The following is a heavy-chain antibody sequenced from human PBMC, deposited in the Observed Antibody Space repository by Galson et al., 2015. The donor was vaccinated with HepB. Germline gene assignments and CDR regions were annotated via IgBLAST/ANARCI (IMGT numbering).Heavy chain of an antibody. CDR3: ARDWRQWLVHRPQGGYYFDY. J-gene: IGHJ4*02. CDR1: GYTFTSYG. V-gene: IGHV1-18*01. Sequence: SVKVSCKASGYTFTSYGISWVRQAPGQGLEWMGWISAYNGNTNYAQKLQGRVTMTTDTSTSTAYMELRSLRSDDTAVYYCARDWRQWLVHRPQGGYYFDYWGQGTLVTVSS. CDR2: ISAYNGNT. D-gene: IGHD6-19*01.